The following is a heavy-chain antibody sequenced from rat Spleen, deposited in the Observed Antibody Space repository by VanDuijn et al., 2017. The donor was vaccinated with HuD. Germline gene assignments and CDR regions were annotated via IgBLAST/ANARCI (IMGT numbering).Heavy chain of an antibody. V-gene: IGHV5-31*01. CDR3: TRYADGAYYGLDY. Sequence: EVQLVESGGDLIQPGRSLKLSCAASGFTFNHYWMTWIRQAPGKGLEWVASISNTGDSTYYPDSVKGRFTISRDNAKSTLYLQMNSLRSEDTATYYCTRYADGAYYGLDYWGQGVMVTVSS. CDR1: GFTFNHYW. J-gene: IGHJ2*01. CDR2: ISNTGDST. D-gene: IGHD1-6*01.